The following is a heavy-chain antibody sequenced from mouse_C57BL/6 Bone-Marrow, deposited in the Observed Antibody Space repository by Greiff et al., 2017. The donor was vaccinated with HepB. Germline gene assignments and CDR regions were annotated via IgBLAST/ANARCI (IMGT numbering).Heavy chain of an antibody. V-gene: IGHV5-2*01. J-gene: IGHJ4*01. D-gene: IGHD1-1*01. CDR3: ASHYYGSKGAMDY. Sequence: EVMLVESGGGLVQPGESLKLSCESNEYEFPSHDMSWVRKTPEKRLELVAAINSDGGSTYYPDTMERRFIISRDNTKKTLYLQMSSLRSEDTALYDCASHYYGSKGAMDYWGQGTSVTVSS. CDR2: INSDGGST. CDR1: EYEFPSHD.